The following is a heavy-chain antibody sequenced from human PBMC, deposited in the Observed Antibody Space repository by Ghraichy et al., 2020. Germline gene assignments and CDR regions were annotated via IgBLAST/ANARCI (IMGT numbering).Heavy chain of an antibody. D-gene: IGHD4-23*01. Sequence: GGSLRLSCVGSGFTFSAYSMNWVRQSPGKGLEWVSYITNSSRTTSCADSVKGRFTISRDNAQNSLYLQMNSLRDEDTAVYYCARGSKVVRFFFYDGMDVWGQGTTVTVSS. CDR3: ARGSKVVRFFFYDGMDV. CDR1: GFTFSAYS. J-gene: IGHJ6*02. V-gene: IGHV3-48*02. CDR2: ITNSSRTT.